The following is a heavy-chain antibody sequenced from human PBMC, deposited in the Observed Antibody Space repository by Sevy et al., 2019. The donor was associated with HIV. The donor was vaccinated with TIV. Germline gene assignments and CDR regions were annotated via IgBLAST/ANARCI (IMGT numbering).Heavy chain of an antibody. CDR1: GFIFSSYV. J-gene: IGHJ4*02. V-gene: IGHV3-23*01. CDR2: ISGSGGST. Sequence: GGSLRLSCAASGFIFSSYVMNWVRQAPGKGLEWVSAISGSGGSTYYEDSVKGRFTISRDNFKNTLYLEMNSLRVEDTAVYYCAGGFWSGFDYWGQGTLVTVSS. CDR3: AGGFWSGFDY. D-gene: IGHD3-3*01.